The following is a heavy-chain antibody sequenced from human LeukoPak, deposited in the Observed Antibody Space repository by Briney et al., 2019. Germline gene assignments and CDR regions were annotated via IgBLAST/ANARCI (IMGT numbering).Heavy chain of an antibody. Sequence: PGGSLRLSCAASGFTFSSYGMHWVRQAPGKGLEWVAVIWYDGSNKYYAVSVKGRFTISRDNSKNTLYLQMNSLRAEDTAVYYCAKSRAIFGVGIDYWGQGTLVTVSS. CDR3: AKSRAIFGVGIDY. D-gene: IGHD3-3*01. CDR1: GFTFSSYG. V-gene: IGHV3-33*06. CDR2: IWYDGSNK. J-gene: IGHJ4*02.